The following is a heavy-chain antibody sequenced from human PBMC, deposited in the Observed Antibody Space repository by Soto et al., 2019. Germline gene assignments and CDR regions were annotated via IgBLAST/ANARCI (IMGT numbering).Heavy chain of an antibody. J-gene: IGHJ6*02. D-gene: IGHD3-22*01. Sequence: GGSLRLSCAASGFTFSSYWMSWVRQAPGKGLEWVANIKQEGSEKYYVDSVKGRFTISRDNAKNSLYLQINSLRAEDTAVYYCARFYYDSSGYLPSPYYYYYGMDVWGQGTTVTVSS. CDR3: ARFYYDSSGYLPSPYYYYYGMDV. V-gene: IGHV3-7*04. CDR1: GFTFSSYW. CDR2: IKQEGSEK.